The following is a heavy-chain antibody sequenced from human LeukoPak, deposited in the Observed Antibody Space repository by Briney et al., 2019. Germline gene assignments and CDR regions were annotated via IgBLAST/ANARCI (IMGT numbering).Heavy chain of an antibody. Sequence: SETLSLTCTVSGGSISSSSYYWGWIRQPPGKGLEWIGSIYHSGSTYYNPSLKSRVTISVDTSKNQFSLKLSSVTAADTAVYYCARVSGSGSYYYYYYYMDVWGKGTTVTISS. CDR3: ARVSGSGSYYYYYYYMDV. V-gene: IGHV4-39*07. CDR2: IYHSGST. J-gene: IGHJ6*03. D-gene: IGHD3-10*01. CDR1: GGSISSSSYY.